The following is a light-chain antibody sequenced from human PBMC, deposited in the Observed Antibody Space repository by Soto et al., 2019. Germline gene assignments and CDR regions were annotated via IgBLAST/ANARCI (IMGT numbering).Light chain of an antibody. J-gene: IGKJ2*01. CDR1: QSVSSSY. CDR2: AAS. V-gene: IGKV3-20*01. CDR3: QHYGSSPRT. Sequence: EIVLTQSPGTLSLSPEEGATLTCRASQSVSSSYLAWYQQKPGQAPRLLIYAASSRAPGIPDRFTGSGSGTDFILTISRPEPEDFAVYYCQHYGSSPRTFGQGTKLEIK.